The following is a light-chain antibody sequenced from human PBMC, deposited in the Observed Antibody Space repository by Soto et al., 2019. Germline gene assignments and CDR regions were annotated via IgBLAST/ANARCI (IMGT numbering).Light chain of an antibody. Sequence: DIQLTQSPFFLSASVGDRVTISCRAIQAIYSYLAWYQQKPGKAPKLLIFGASKLQSGVPSRFSGSGSGTEFTLTISSLQPEDFATYYCQQLNSHPRTFGQGTKLEIK. CDR1: QAIYSY. V-gene: IGKV1-9*01. CDR3: QQLNSHPRT. CDR2: GAS. J-gene: IGKJ2*01.